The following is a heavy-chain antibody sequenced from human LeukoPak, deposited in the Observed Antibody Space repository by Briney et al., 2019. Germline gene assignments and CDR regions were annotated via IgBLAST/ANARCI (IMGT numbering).Heavy chain of an antibody. Sequence: PGGSLRLSCAPSGFTFDDYGMSWVRQAPGKGLEWVCGLNWNGGSPNCADSVKGRFTISRDNAKNSLYLQMNTLKGEDTALYYCARAGSYGDYVTYYYYYMDVWGKGTTVTVS. J-gene: IGHJ6*03. CDR2: LNWNGGSP. CDR3: ARAGSYGDYVTYYYYYMDV. V-gene: IGHV3-20*04. D-gene: IGHD4-17*01. CDR1: GFTFDDYG.